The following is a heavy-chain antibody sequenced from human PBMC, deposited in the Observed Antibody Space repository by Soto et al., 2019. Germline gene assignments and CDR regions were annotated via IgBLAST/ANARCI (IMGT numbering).Heavy chain of an antibody. D-gene: IGHD1-26*01. CDR1: GFTFTSSA. Sequence: SVKVSCKASGFTFTSSAVQWVRQARGQRLEWIGWIVVGSGNTNYAQKFQERVTITRDMSTSTAYMELSSLRSEDTAVYYCAAVPPETRVGAGPDYYYGMDVWGQGTTVTVSS. J-gene: IGHJ6*02. CDR3: AAVPPETRVGAGPDYYYGMDV. V-gene: IGHV1-58*01. CDR2: IVVGSGNT.